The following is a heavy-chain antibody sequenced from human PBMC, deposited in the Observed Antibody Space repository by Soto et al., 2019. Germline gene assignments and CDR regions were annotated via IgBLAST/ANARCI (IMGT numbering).Heavy chain of an antibody. J-gene: IGHJ4*02. CDR2: VSASGLNT. Sequence: EVQLLESGGRLVQPGGSLTLSCAASGFTFSTYAMAWVRQAPGKGLEWVSGVSASGLNTDYADPVKGRFYISRDNSKNTVSLLMTSLRAEDTALYYCANDRPRRTSGYFFEYWGQGTPVTVSS. V-gene: IGHV3-23*01. CDR3: ANDRPRRTSGYFFEY. CDR1: GFTFSTYA. D-gene: IGHD1-1*01.